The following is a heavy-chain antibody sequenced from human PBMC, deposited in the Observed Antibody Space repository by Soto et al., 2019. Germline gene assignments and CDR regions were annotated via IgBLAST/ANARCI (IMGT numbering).Heavy chain of an antibody. D-gene: IGHD3-22*01. Sequence: GGSLRLSCAASGFTFSSYEMNWVRQAPGKGLEWVSYISSSGSTIYYADSVKGRFTISRDNAKNSLYLQMNSLRAEDTAVYYCAKSQYYDSRGGYYYYGMDVWGQATTVTVSS. V-gene: IGHV3-48*03. CDR3: AKSQYYDSRGGYYYYGMDV. J-gene: IGHJ6*02. CDR1: GFTFSSYE. CDR2: ISSSGSTI.